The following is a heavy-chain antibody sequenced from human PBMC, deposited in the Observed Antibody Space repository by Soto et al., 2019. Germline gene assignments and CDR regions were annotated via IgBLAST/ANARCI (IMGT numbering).Heavy chain of an antibody. D-gene: IGHD2-21*02. Sequence: ESGHTLVNHTQPLTLTCTFSGFSLTTSALCVSWIRQPPGKALEWLALIDWDDDKYYSTSLKTRLTISKHTSKNQVVLTMTNIDPVDTATYYCARVVTVSTYYFDYWGQGTLVTVSS. J-gene: IGHJ4*02. V-gene: IGHV2-70*01. CDR2: IDWDDDK. CDR1: GFSLTTSALC. CDR3: ARVVTVSTYYFDY.